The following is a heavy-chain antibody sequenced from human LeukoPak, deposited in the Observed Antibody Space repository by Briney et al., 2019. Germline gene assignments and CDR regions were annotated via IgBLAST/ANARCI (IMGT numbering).Heavy chain of an antibody. V-gene: IGHV1-69*01. Sequence: SVKVSCKASGGTFSSYAISWVRQAPGQGLEWMGGIIPIFGTANYAQKFQGRVTITADESASTAYMELSSLRSEDTAVYYCARMSRDGYNSLDYWGQGTLVTVSS. CDR1: GGTFSSYA. CDR2: IIPIFGTA. D-gene: IGHD5-24*01. CDR3: ARMSRDGYNSLDY. J-gene: IGHJ4*02.